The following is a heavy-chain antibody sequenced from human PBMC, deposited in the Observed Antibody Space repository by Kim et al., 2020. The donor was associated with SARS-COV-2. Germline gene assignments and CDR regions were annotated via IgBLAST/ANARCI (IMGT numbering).Heavy chain of an antibody. J-gene: IGHJ6*02. CDR3: AEARPAHMVRGVFEVRYGMDV. CDR2: IVVGSGNT. D-gene: IGHD3-10*01. Sequence: SVKVSCKASGFTFTSSAVQWVRQARGQRLEWIGWIVVGSGNTNYAQKFQERVTITRDMSTSTAYMELSSLRSEDTAVYYCAEARPAHMVRGVFEVRYGMDVWGQGTTVTVSS. V-gene: IGHV1-58*01. CDR1: GFTFTSSA.